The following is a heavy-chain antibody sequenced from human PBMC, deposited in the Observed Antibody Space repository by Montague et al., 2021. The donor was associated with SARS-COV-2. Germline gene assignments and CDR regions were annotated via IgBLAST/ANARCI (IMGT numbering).Heavy chain of an antibody. CDR2: IYSSGTT. D-gene: IGHD5-24*01. CDR1: GDSMSSGRYY. V-gene: IGHV4-61*02. J-gene: IGHJ4*02. CDR3: ARDHVMASQPGYFDA. Sequence: TLSLTCTVSGDSMSSGRYYWTWIRQPAGKRLEWIGRIYSSGTTNYNPSLKSRVTLLVGTSKNQFSLKLNSVTAADTAVYFCARDHVMASQPGYFDAWGQGTLVTVSS.